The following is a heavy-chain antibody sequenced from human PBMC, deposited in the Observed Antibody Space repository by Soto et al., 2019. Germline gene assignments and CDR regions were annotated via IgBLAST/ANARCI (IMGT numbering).Heavy chain of an antibody. D-gene: IGHD6-6*01. CDR1: GFTFSNYG. CDR2: ISYDESNK. J-gene: IGHJ6*02. Sequence: QVQLVESGGVVVQPGRSLRLSCAASGFTFSNYGMHWVRQAPGKGLEWVAVISYDESNKYHADSVNCRITISRDNSTNTLYLQMNRLRAEDMAGYYCAKDRGRSSYYYSGMDVWGQGTTVTVSS. V-gene: IGHV3-30*18. CDR3: AKDRGRSSYYYSGMDV.